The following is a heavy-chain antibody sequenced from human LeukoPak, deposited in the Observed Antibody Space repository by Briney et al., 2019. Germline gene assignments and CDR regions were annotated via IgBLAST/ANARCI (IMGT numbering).Heavy chain of an antibody. CDR3: AKTPPYYYNYYMDV. J-gene: IGHJ6*03. V-gene: IGHV4-39*01. CDR2: INYNGGT. Sequence: PSETLSLTCTVSGGSISRSNYYWGWIRQPPGKGLEWIGNINYNGGTYYNPSLKSRVTIYVDTSKNQFSLKLYSVIAADTAVYYCAKTPPYYYNYYMDVWGKGTTVIVSS. CDR1: GGSISRSNYY. D-gene: IGHD4-23*01.